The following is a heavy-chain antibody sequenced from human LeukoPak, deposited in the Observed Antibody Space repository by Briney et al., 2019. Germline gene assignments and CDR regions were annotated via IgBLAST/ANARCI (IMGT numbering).Heavy chain of an antibody. V-gene: IGHV5-51*01. CDR1: GYRFTSYW. D-gene: IGHD6-13*01. CDR2: IYPGDSDT. J-gene: IGHJ3*02. CDR3: ARGIRAAASSGAFDI. Sequence: GESLKISCKGSGYRFTSYWIGWVRQMPGKGLEWMGIIYPGDSDTRYSPSFEGQVTISADKSISTAYLQWSSLKASDTAMYYCARGIRAAASSGAFDIWGQGTMVTVSS.